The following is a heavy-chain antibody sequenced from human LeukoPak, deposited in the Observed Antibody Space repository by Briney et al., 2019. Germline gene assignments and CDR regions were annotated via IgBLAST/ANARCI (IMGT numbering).Heavy chain of an antibody. CDR1: GGSTYTYC. Sequence: SETLSLTCTVSGGSTYTYCWSWIRQPAEKGLEWIGRIYPSGSTYYNPSLKSRVTISIDKSKNQFSLRLTSVTAADTAVYYCARDRSGYSEYYFDYWGQGSLVTVSS. CDR3: ARDRSGYSEYYFDY. J-gene: IGHJ4*02. V-gene: IGHV4-4*07. CDR2: IYPSGST. D-gene: IGHD5-12*01.